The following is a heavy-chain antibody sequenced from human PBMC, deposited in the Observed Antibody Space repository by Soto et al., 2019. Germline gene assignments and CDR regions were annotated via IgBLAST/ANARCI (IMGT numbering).Heavy chain of an antibody. Sequence: EVQVLESGGGLVQPGGSLRLSCAASGFTLSNFAMSWVRQAPGKGLEWVAVISDRGGSTDYAASVKGRFTISRENSNNSVYLQMNNLRAEDTAVYYCARDEYYYASSGYYRFDQWGQGTLVTVSS. CDR2: ISDRGGST. CDR1: GFTLSNFA. CDR3: ARDEYYYASSGYYRFDQ. V-gene: IGHV3-23*01. D-gene: IGHD3-22*01. J-gene: IGHJ4*02.